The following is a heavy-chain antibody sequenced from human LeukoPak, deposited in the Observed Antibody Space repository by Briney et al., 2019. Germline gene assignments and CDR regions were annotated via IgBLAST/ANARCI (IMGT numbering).Heavy chain of an antibody. J-gene: IGHJ4*02. V-gene: IGHV3-7*03. CDR1: GFSFSNSW. CDR3: ASRAGAYSHPYDY. D-gene: IGHD4/OR15-4a*01. CDR2: INQDGSEK. Sequence: GGSLRLSCTASGFSFSNSWMSWVRQAPGTGLEWVANINQDGSEKHYVDSVKGRFTISRDNSKNTRYLQMNSLRAEETAVYYCASRAGAYSHPYDYWGQGTLVTVSS.